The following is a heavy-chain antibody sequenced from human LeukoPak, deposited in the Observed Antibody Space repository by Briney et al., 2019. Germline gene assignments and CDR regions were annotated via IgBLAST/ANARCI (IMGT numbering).Heavy chain of an antibody. V-gene: IGHV3-7*01. CDR2: IKEDGSKK. Sequence: GGSLRLSCAASGFTLSGYWMRWVRQAPGKGLEWVAIIKEDGSKKSYMDSVEGRFTISIDNAKNSVNLQMSSLRADDTAVYYCESTRGPWGQGTPVTVSS. CDR1: GFTLSGYW. CDR3: ESTRGP. D-gene: IGHD1-14*01. J-gene: IGHJ5*02.